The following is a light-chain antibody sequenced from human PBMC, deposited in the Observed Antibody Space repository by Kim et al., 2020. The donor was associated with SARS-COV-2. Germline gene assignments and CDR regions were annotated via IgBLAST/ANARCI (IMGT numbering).Light chain of an antibody. CDR2: QDA. Sequence: SYELTQPPSVSVSPGQTASITCSGDKLDDKYVAWYQQKPGQSPVLIIYQDAKRPSGIPERFSGSNSGGTATLTISGTQALDEADYYCQAWDSGTAGVFGGGTQLTVL. CDR1: KLDDKY. J-gene: IGLJ3*02. V-gene: IGLV3-1*01. CDR3: QAWDSGTAGV.